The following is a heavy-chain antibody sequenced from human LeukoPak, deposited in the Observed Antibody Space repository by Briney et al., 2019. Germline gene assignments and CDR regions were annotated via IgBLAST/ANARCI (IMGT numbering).Heavy chain of an antibody. J-gene: IGHJ6*03. Sequence: SETLSLTCAVYGGSFSGYYWSWIRQPPGKGLEWIGEINHSGSTKYNPSLKSRVTISTDTSKNQVSLKLSSVTAADTAVYYCARTKVGVTSYYYYYYMDVWGKGTTVTVSS. V-gene: IGHV4-34*01. CDR2: INHSGST. D-gene: IGHD1-26*01. CDR1: GGSFSGYY. CDR3: ARTKVGVTSYYYYYYMDV.